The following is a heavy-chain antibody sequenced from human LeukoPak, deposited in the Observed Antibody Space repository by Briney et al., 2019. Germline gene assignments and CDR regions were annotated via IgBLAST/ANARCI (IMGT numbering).Heavy chain of an antibody. V-gene: IGHV3-48*02. D-gene: IGHD7-27*01. Sequence: PGGSLRLSCAVSGFTFTSYSMNWVRQAPGKGLEWVSYIDKSSSNIYYADSVKGRFIISRDNAKNSLYLQMNSLRDEDTALYYRARESYWGASAKGFDSWGQGTLVIVSS. CDR1: GFTFTSYS. J-gene: IGHJ4*02. CDR2: IDKSSSNI. CDR3: ARESYWGASAKGFDS.